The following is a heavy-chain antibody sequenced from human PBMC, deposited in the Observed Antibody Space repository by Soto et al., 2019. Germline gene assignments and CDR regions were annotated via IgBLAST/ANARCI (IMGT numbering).Heavy chain of an antibody. V-gene: IGHV1-69*13. J-gene: IGHJ6*02. CDR2: IIPIFGTA. CDR1: GGTFSSYA. D-gene: IGHD5-12*01. Sequence: ASVKVSCKASGGTFSSYATSWVRQAPGQGLEWMGGIIPIFGTANYAQKFQGRVTITADESTSTAYMELSSLRSEDTAVYYCARGGRSGYDSYYYYGMDVWGQGTTVTVSS. CDR3: ARGGRSGYDSYYYYGMDV.